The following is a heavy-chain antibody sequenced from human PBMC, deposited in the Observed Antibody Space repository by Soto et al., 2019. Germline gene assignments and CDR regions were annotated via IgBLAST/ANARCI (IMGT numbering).Heavy chain of an antibody. Sequence: EVQLVESGGGLVQPGGSLRLSCTASGFTFSSYWMTWVRQAPGKGLEWVANINQHGTEKYYIDSVKGRLTISKDSAKNSMYLQMNSLSGEDTALYYCARGTRGDLDYWGQGTLVTVSS. D-gene: IGHD3-10*01. V-gene: IGHV3-7*04. J-gene: IGHJ4*02. CDR1: GFTFSSYW. CDR3: ARGTRGDLDY. CDR2: INQHGTEK.